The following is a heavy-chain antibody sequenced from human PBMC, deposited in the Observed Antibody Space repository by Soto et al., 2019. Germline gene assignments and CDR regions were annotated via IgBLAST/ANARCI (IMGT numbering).Heavy chain of an antibody. Sequence: PSETLSLTCAVYGGSFSGYYWSWIRQPPGKGLEWIGEINHSGSTNYNPSLKSRVAISVDTSKNQFSLKLSSVTAADTAVYYCARGRGYSTDVWGQGTTVTVSS. D-gene: IGHD3-10*01. J-gene: IGHJ6*02. CDR3: ARGRGYSTDV. CDR2: INHSGST. CDR1: GGSFSGYY. V-gene: IGHV4-34*01.